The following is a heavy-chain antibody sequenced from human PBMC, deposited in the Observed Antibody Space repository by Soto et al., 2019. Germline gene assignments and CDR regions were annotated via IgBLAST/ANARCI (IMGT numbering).Heavy chain of an antibody. Sequence: QVHLVESGGGLVKPGGSLRLSCAASGFTFSDYYMSWIRQAPGKGLEWVAVISYDGSDKYYADSVKGRFTISRDDSKNTLYLQLNSLRAEDTAVYYCTKDRRSSGWHLGYCDYWGQGTLVTVSS. V-gene: IGHV3-30*18. CDR1: GFTFSDYY. CDR3: TKDRRSSGWHLGYCDY. J-gene: IGHJ4*02. D-gene: IGHD6-19*01. CDR2: ISYDGSDK.